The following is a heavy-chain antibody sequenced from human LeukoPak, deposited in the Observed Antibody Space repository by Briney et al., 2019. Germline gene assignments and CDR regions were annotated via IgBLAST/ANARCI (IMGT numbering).Heavy chain of an antibody. J-gene: IGHJ4*02. CDR3: ARVVTMVRRRGRFDY. Sequence: SETLSLTCTVSGGSISSGGYYWSWIRQPPGKGLEWIGEINHSGSTNYNPSLKSRVTISVDTSKNQFSLKLSSVTAADTAVYYCARVVTMVRRRGRFDYWGQGTLVTVSS. D-gene: IGHD3-10*01. CDR1: GGSISSGGYY. V-gene: IGHV4-39*07. CDR2: INHSGST.